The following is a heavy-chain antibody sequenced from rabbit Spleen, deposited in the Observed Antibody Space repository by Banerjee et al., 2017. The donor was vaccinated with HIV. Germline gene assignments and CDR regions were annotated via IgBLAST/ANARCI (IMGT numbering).Heavy chain of an antibody. J-gene: IGHJ4*01. D-gene: IGHD2-1*01. Sequence: QSLEESGGDLVKPGASLTLTCTASGFSFSSSDYMFWVRQAPGKGLEWIACINTATGKGVYASWAKGRFTISKTSSTTVTLQMTSLTAADTATYFCARHFNGVCGADLWGPGTLVTVS. CDR1: GFSFSSSDY. CDR2: INTATGKG. V-gene: IGHV1S40*01. CDR3: ARHFNGVCGADL.